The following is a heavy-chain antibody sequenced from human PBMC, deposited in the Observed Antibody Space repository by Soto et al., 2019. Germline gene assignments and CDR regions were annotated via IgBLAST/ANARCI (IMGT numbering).Heavy chain of an antibody. J-gene: IGHJ6*02. CDR3: AREVSHGYVLRGMDV. CDR1: KFTITSYW. V-gene: IGHV3-74*01. D-gene: IGHD5-18*01. Sequence: EVQLVESGGGLVQPGGSVRLSCAASKFTITSYWMHWVRQAPGKGLVWVSRINSDGSSISYADAVKGRFTISRDNAKNTLYLQMSSLRVEETAVYYCAREVSHGYVLRGMDVWGQGTTVTVFS. CDR2: INSDGSSI.